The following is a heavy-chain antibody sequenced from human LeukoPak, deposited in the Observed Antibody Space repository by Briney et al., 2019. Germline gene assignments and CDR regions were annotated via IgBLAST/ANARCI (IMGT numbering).Heavy chain of an antibody. Sequence: PGGSLRLSCAASGFTVSGNYMSWVRQAPGKGLEWVSIISGSDGTTSYADSVKGRFTISRDNSKNTLYLQMNSLRAEDTAVYYCAKGELTVRAFDYWGQGTLVTVSS. J-gene: IGHJ4*02. D-gene: IGHD4-17*01. CDR1: GFTVSGNY. V-gene: IGHV3-23*01. CDR2: ISGSDGTT. CDR3: AKGELTVRAFDY.